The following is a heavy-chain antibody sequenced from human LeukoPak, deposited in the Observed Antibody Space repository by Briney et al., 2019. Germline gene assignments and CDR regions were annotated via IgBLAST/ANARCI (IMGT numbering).Heavy chain of an antibody. D-gene: IGHD3-22*01. CDR1: GFTFSSYG. CDR3: AIFDRAYYYDSSGYYPFDY. V-gene: IGHV3-33*01. Sequence: GGSLRLSCAASGFTFSSYGMHWVRQAPGKGLEWVAVIWYGGSNKYYADSVKGRFTISRDNSKNTLYLQMNSLRAEDTAVYYCAIFDRAYYYDSSGYYPFDYWGQGPLVTVSS. CDR2: IWYGGSNK. J-gene: IGHJ4*02.